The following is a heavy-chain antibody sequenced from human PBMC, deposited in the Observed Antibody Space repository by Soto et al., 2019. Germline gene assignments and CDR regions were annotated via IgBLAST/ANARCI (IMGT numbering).Heavy chain of an antibody. V-gene: IGHV3-33*01. Sequence: PARSLRLSCPASGFTFSSFGKHWVRQAPAKGLEWVAVIWYDGSQKQYSDSVKGRFSISRDNSKNMVYLQMSSLRVEDTAVYYCAREPVGDYDLGRNYYNYGVDVWGQGTTVTVSS. CDR1: GFTFSSFG. CDR3: AREPVGDYDLGRNYYNYGVDV. D-gene: IGHD4-17*01. J-gene: IGHJ6*02. CDR2: IWYDGSQK.